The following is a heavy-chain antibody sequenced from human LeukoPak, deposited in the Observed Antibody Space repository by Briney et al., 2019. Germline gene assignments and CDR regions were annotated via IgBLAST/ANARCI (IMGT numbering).Heavy chain of an antibody. CDR1: GGSISSYY. D-gene: IGHD3-10*01. CDR3: ARGPLRHYYGSGDGAFDI. CDR2: IYYSGST. V-gene: IGHV4-59*01. J-gene: IGHJ3*02. Sequence: KASETLSLTCTVSGGSISSYYWSWIRQPPGKGLEWIGYIYYSGSTNYNPSLKSRVTISVDTSKNQFSLKLSSVTAADTAVYYCARGPLRHYYGSGDGAFDIWGQGTMVT.